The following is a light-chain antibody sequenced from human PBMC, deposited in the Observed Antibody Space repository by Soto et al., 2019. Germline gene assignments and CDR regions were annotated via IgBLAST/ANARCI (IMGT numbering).Light chain of an antibody. CDR3: QQYNSYWKM. CDR2: KAS. Sequence: DIQMTQSPSTLSASVGDRVTITCRASQSISSWLAWYQQKPGKAPKLLIYKASSLESGVPSRFSGSGSGTEFTLTISSLQPDDFATYYCQQYNSYWKMFGQGTKVDIK. CDR1: QSISSW. V-gene: IGKV1-5*03. J-gene: IGKJ1*01.